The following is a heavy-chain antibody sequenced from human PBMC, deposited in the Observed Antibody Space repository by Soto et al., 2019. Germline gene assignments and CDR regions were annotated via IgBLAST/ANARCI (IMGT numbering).Heavy chain of an antibody. D-gene: IGHD5-12*01. CDR2: IYYSGST. Sequence: TLFLTCTVSGGPLSPGEYFWVLLRQPPGSGLEWIGYIYYSGSTYHNPSLKSRVTLSVDTSKNQFSLKLSSVTAADTAVYYCASGRDGYNYVGSFDYWGQGTLVTVSS. CDR3: ASGRDGYNYVGSFDY. V-gene: IGHV4-30-4*08. J-gene: IGHJ4*02. CDR1: GGPLSPGEYF.